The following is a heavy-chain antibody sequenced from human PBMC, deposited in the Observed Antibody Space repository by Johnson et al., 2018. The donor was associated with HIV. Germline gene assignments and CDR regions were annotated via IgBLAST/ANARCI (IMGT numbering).Heavy chain of an antibody. V-gene: IGHV3-7*05. D-gene: IGHD7-27*01. CDR1: GFTFSSYW. Sequence: VQLVESGGGLVQPGGSLRLSCAASGFTFSSYWTSWVRQAPGKGLEWVANIKQDGSEKYYVVSVEGRFTISRDNAENSLYLQMNRLRAEDTAVYYCARELKLGYNAFDFWGQGTMVTVSS. J-gene: IGHJ3*01. CDR3: ARELKLGYNAFDF. CDR2: IKQDGSEK.